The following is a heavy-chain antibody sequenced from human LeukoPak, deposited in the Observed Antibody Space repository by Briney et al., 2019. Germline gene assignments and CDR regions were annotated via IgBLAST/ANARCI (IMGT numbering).Heavy chain of an antibody. D-gene: IGHD6-19*01. CDR3: ARSVAGIGHYYYYMDV. CDR1: GYTFTSYD. Sequence: ASVKVSCKASGYTFTSYDINWVRQATGQGLEWMGWMNPNSGNTGYAQKFQGRVTITRNTFISTAYMELSSLRSEDTAVYYCARSVAGIGHYYYYMDVWGKGTTVTVSS. CDR2: MNPNSGNT. J-gene: IGHJ6*03. V-gene: IGHV1-8*03.